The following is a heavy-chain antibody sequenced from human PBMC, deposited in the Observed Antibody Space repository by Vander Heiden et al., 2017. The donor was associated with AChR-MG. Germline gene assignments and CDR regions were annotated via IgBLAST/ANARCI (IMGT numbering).Heavy chain of an antibody. CDR1: GFTFTSYA. J-gene: IGHJ4*02. CDR3: VGEGTYDYVWGSYRPFDY. CDR2: ISYDGSNK. V-gene: IGHV3-30-3*01. D-gene: IGHD3-16*02. Sequence: QVRLVESGGGVVQPGRSRSLSCAAFGFTFTSYAMHWVVQAPGKGLEWVAVISYDGSNKYYADSVKGRFTISRDNSKNTLYLQMNSLRAEDTAVYYCVGEGTYDYVWGSYRPFDYWGQGTLVTVSS.